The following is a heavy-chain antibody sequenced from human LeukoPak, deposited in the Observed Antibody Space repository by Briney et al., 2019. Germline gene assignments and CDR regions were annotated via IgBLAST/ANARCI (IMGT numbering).Heavy chain of an antibody. D-gene: IGHD4-17*01. J-gene: IGHJ4*02. Sequence: GGSLRLPCAASGFTFTSYLMHWVRQAPGKGLVWVSPVNHDGRGTAYADSVTGRFTISRDNAKNTVYLQMNSLRAEDTAVYYCATDLGWGQGTLVTVSS. CDR1: GFTFTSYL. CDR2: VNHDGRGT. CDR3: ATDLG. V-gene: IGHV3-74*01.